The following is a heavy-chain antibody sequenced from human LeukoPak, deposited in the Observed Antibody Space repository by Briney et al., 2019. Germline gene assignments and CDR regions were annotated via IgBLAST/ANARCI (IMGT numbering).Heavy chain of an antibody. CDR1: GYTFTGYY. J-gene: IGHJ4*02. CDR2: ININSGGT. Sequence: ASVKVSCKASGYTFTGYYMHWVQRAPGQGLEWMGWININSGGTNYVENFQGRVTMTRDTSINTAYMELSRLRSDDTAVYYCVRESTVTTEFDYWGQGTLVTVSS. CDR3: VRESTVTTEFDY. D-gene: IGHD4-17*01. V-gene: IGHV1-2*02.